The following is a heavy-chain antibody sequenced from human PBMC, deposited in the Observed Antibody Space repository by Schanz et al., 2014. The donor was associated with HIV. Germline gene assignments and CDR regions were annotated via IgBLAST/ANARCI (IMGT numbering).Heavy chain of an antibody. D-gene: IGHD3-22*01. CDR2: IGSGGGYK. CDR1: GFSFSSFS. V-gene: IGHV3-21*01. J-gene: IGHJ6*02. Sequence: VQLVESGGDLVKPGGSLRLSCTASGFSFSSFSMNWVRQAPGKGLEWVSSIGSGGGYKYYADSVKGRFTISRDNSKNSLSLLIKSLRAEDAAVYYCAKDRNYYESKYRGKGNYYYYYGMDVWGQGTTVTVSS. CDR3: AKDRNYYESKYRGKGNYYYYYGMDV.